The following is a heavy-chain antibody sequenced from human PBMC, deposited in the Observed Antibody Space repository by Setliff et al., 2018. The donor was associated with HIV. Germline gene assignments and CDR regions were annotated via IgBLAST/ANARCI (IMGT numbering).Heavy chain of an antibody. Sequence: ASVKVSCKTSGYTFTGYFIHWVRQAPGQGLEWMGWVNPDSGDTNYAQKFQGRLTMTRDTSINTAYMELSRLRSDDTAVYYCATLDQDCRSSAFDTFDIWGQGTMGTVSS. V-gene: IGHV1-2*02. CDR1: GYTFTGYF. D-gene: IGHD3-22*01. CDR3: ATLDQDCRSSAFDTFDI. J-gene: IGHJ3*02. CDR2: VNPDSGDT.